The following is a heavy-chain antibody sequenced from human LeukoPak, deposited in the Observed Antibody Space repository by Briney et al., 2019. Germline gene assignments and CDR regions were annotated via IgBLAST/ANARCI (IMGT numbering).Heavy chain of an antibody. V-gene: IGHV1-2*02. D-gene: IGHD3-10*01. Sequence: ASVKVSCKASGYTFSGYYMHWVRQAPGQGLEWMGWINPNSGGTDYAQKFQGRVTMTRDTSISTAHMELSRLRSDDTAVYYCASGDRVTMLRGGNIGYFDYWGQGTLVTVSS. CDR1: GYTFSGYY. J-gene: IGHJ4*02. CDR3: ASGDRVTMLRGGNIGYFDY. CDR2: INPNSGGT.